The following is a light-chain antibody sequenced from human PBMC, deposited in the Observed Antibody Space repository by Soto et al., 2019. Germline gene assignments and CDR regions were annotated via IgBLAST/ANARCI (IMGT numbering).Light chain of an antibody. Sequence: DIQMTQSPSSLSASVGDRVTITCRASQGISNYLAWYQQKPGKVPKLLIFDTSSLQSGVPSRFSGTGSGTDFSLTISSVQPEDVATYYCQQYNSPPRTFGQGTRVEIK. CDR1: QGISNY. V-gene: IGKV1-27*01. J-gene: IGKJ1*01. CDR2: DTS. CDR3: QQYNSPPRT.